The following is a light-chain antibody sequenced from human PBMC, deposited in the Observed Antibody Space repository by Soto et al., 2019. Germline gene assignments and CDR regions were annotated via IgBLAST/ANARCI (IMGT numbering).Light chain of an antibody. CDR1: QSVSSN. J-gene: IGKJ1*01. CDR2: CAS. V-gene: IGKV3-15*01. CDR3: QQYDNWPQT. Sequence: EIVMKQSPATLAVSPWERSTISGRASQSVSSNLAWYQQKPGQAPRLRIYCASTRATGIPARFSGSGSGTEFTLTISRLQSEDFAGYYCQQYDNWPQTFGQGTNVDIK.